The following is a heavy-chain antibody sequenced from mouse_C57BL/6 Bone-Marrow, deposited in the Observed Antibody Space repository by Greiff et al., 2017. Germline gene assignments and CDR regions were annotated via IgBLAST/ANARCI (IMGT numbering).Heavy chain of an antibody. CDR1: GFTFSSYT. J-gene: IGHJ2*01. CDR2: ISGGGGNT. CDR3: ARHDPFDY. V-gene: IGHV5-9*01. Sequence: EVKLMESGGGLVKPGGSLKLSCAASGFTFSSYTMSWVRQTPEKRLEWVATISGGGGNTYYPDSVKGRFTISRDNAKNTLYLQMSSLRSEDTALYYCARHDPFDYGGQGTTLTVSS.